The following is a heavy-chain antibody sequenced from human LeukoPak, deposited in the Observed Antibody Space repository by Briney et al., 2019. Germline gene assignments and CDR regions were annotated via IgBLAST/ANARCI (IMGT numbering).Heavy chain of an antibody. D-gene: IGHD4-17*01. V-gene: IGHV4-34*01. J-gene: IGHJ5*02. CDR1: GGSFSGYY. CDR3: ARGQTVHGDYGGVAWFDP. Sequence: SETLSLTCAVYGGSFSGYYWSWIRQPPGKGLEWIGEINHSGSTNYNPSLKSRVTISVDRSKNQFSLKLSSVTAADTAVYYCARGQTVHGDYGGVAWFDPWGQGTLVTVSS. CDR2: INHSGST.